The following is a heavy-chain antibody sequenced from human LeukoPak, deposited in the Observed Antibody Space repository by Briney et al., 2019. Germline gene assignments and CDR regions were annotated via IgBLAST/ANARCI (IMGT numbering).Heavy chain of an antibody. Sequence: GGSLRLSCAASGFTFSSNSLHWVRQAPGKGLEWVSYISSSSSSIYYVDSVKGRFTISRDNAKNSLYLQMNSLRVEDSAVYYCVTDFPVYWGQGTLVTVSS. CDR2: ISSSSSSI. CDR1: GFTFSSNS. CDR3: VTDFPVY. V-gene: IGHV3-48*01. J-gene: IGHJ4*02.